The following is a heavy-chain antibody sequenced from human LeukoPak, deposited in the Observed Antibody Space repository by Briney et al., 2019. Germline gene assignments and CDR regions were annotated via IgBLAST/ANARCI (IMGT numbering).Heavy chain of an antibody. J-gene: IGHJ4*02. CDR1: GFTFSSYA. V-gene: IGHV3-23*01. CDR3: AKSSSLVVITNFDY. D-gene: IGHD3-22*01. CDR2: ISDGAIST. Sequence: GGSLRLSCAASGFTFSSYAMSWVRQAPGKGLEWVSGISDGAISTYYADSVKGRFTISRDNSKNTLYLQMNSLRAEDTAAYYCAKSSSLVVITNFDYWGQGTLVTVSS.